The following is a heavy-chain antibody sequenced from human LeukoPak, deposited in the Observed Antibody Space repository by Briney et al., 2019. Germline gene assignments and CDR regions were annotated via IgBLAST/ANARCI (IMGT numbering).Heavy chain of an antibody. V-gene: IGHV3-30*02. Sequence: GGSLRLSCAASGFTFCSYGMHWVRQAPGMGLEWVAFIRYDGSNKYYADSVKGRFTISRDNSKNSLYLQMNSLRAEDTAVYYCAREVYSYFDYWGQGTLVTVSS. CDR1: GFTFCSYG. CDR2: IRYDGSNK. CDR3: AREVYSYFDY. J-gene: IGHJ4*02. D-gene: IGHD5-18*01.